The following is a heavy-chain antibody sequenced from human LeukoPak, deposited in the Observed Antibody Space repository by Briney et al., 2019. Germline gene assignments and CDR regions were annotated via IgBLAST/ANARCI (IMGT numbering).Heavy chain of an antibody. Sequence: GGSLRLSCAASGFTVSSTYMSWVRQAPGKGLEWVSVIYKDGKIYYIDSVKGRFTISRDTSKNTLYLQMNSLRVEDTAVYYCAGRHCSGGDCYFAGADPFDHWGQGTLVTVFS. CDR1: GFTVSSTY. J-gene: IGHJ4*02. CDR3: AGRHCSGGDCYFAGADPFDH. V-gene: IGHV3-53*01. D-gene: IGHD2-21*01. CDR2: IYKDGKI.